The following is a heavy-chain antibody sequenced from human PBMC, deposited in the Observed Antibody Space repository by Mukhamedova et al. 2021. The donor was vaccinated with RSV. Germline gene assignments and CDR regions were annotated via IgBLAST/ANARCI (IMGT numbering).Heavy chain of an antibody. CDR3: AKAGEYYMDV. V-gene: IGHV3-30*02. Sequence: EWVSFIRYDESNTYYIDSVKGRFTISRDNSKNTLYLQMNSLRPEDTAVYYCAKAGEYYMDVWGQGTTGTVSS. CDR2: IRYDESNT. J-gene: IGHJ6*03.